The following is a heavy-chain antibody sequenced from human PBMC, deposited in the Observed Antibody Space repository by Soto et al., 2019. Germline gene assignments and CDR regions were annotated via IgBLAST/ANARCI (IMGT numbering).Heavy chain of an antibody. V-gene: IGHV1-18*01. J-gene: IGHJ4*02. CDR3: ANSPRGEMATV. Sequence: QVQLVQSGGEVKKPGASVTVSCKASGYTFINYHITWVRQAPGQGLEWMAWINTYNGMTDYAQRFQGRVTMTRDTSTSTAFMELRNLESDDTAVYFCANSPRGEMATVWGQGTLVIVSS. D-gene: IGHD2-21*01. CDR2: INTYNGMT. CDR1: GYTFINYH.